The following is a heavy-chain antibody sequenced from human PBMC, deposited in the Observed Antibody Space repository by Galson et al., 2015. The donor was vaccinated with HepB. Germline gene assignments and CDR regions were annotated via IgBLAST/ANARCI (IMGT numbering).Heavy chain of an antibody. CDR3: ARLADFSGFSSS. Sequence: SLRLSCAASGFTFSGSAFHWVRQTSGKGLEWVGHIKSKANNYATAYAASLEGRFTIPRDDSKNTAYLHMRSLKTEDTAVYYCARLADFSGFSSSWGQGTLVTVSS. J-gene: IGHJ4*02. V-gene: IGHV3-73*01. D-gene: IGHD6-13*01. CDR2: IKSKANNYAT. CDR1: GFTFSGSA.